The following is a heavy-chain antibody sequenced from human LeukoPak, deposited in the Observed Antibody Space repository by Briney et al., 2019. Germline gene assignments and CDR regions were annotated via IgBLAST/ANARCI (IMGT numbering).Heavy chain of an antibody. CDR3: AGRRDGYNLHYYYGMDV. CDR1: GGSISSYY. V-gene: IGHV4-59*01. Sequence: SETLSLTCTVSGGSISSYYWSWIWQPPGKGLEWIGYIYYSGSTNYNPSLKSRVTISVDTSKNQFSLKLSSVTAADTAVYYCAGRRDGYNLHYYYGMDVWGQGTTVTVSS. D-gene: IGHD5-12*01. J-gene: IGHJ6*02. CDR2: IYYSGST.